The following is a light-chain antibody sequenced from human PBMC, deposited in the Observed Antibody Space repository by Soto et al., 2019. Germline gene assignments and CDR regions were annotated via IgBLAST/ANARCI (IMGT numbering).Light chain of an antibody. J-gene: IGKJ4*01. CDR3: QQYGSSPLT. V-gene: IGKV3-20*01. CDR2: GAS. CDR1: QSVSSSF. Sequence: EIVLTQSPGTLSLSPGERATLSCRASQSVSSSFLAWHQQKPGQAPRLLLYGASSRATGIPDRFSGSGSGTDFTLTISRLEPEDVAVYYCQQYGSSPLTFGGGTKVEIK.